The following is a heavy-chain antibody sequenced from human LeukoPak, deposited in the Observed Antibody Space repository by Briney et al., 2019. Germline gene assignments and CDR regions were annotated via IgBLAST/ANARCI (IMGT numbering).Heavy chain of an antibody. CDR3: ARGNYYGMDV. J-gene: IGHJ6*02. CDR1: GFTFSTYW. V-gene: IGHV3-74*01. CDR2: INPEETGT. Sequence: GGSLRLSCVGSGFTFSTYWMHWVRQAPAKGLVWVSRINPEETGTNYADSVKGRFTISRDNAKNTLYLQMNSLRAEDTAVYYCARGNYYGMDVWGQGTTVTVSS.